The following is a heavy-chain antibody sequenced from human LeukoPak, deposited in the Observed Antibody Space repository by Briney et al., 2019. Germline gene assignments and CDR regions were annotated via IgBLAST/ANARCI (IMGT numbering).Heavy chain of an antibody. Sequence: ASVKVSCKASGYTFTSYGISWVRQAPGQGLEWMGWISAYNGNTNYAQKLQGRVTMTTDTSTSTAYMELSRLRSDDTAVYYCARPIAAAGISWFDPWGQGTLVTVSS. D-gene: IGHD6-13*01. V-gene: IGHV1-18*01. CDR3: ARPIAAAGISWFDP. CDR1: GYTFTSYG. J-gene: IGHJ5*02. CDR2: ISAYNGNT.